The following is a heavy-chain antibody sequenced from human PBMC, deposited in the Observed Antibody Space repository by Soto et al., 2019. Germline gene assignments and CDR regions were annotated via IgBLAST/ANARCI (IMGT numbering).Heavy chain of an antibody. CDR2: ISGSGGST. Sequence: PGGSLRLSCAASGFTFSSYAMSWVRQAPGKGLEWVSAISGSGGSTYYADSVKGRFTISRDNSKNTLYLQMNSLRAEDTAVYYCAKGYGTYYYDSSGYHIDYWGQGTLVTVSS. V-gene: IGHV3-23*01. J-gene: IGHJ4*02. CDR1: GFTFSSYA. D-gene: IGHD3-22*01. CDR3: AKGYGTYYYDSSGYHIDY.